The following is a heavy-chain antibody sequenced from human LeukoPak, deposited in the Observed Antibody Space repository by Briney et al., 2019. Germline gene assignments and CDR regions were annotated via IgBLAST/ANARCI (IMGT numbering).Heavy chain of an antibody. CDR2: ISSSGSTI. J-gene: IGHJ4*02. CDR3: ARGGRMRSFGVVINLGY. V-gene: IGHV3-48*03. Sequence: PGGSLRLSCAASGFTFSSYEMNWVRQAPGKGLEWVSYISSSGSTIYYADSVKGRFTISRDNAKNSLYLQMNSLRAEDTAVYYCARGGRMRSFGVVINLGYWGQGTLVTVSS. D-gene: IGHD3-3*01. CDR1: GFTFSSYE.